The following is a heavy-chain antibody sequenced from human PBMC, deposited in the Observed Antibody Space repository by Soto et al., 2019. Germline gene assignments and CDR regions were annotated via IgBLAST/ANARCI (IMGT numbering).Heavy chain of an antibody. CDR3: TRDVGIQDIVVVPAAILPRGGHYYGMDV. CDR2: IRSKAYGGTT. J-gene: IGHJ6*02. D-gene: IGHD2-2*02. Sequence: AGGSLRLSCTASGFTFGDYAMSWVRQAPGKGLEWVGFIRSKAYGGTTEYAASVKGRFTISRDDSKSIAYLQMNSLKTEDTAVYYCTRDVGIQDIVVVPAAILPRGGHYYGMDVWGQGTTVTVSS. CDR1: GFTFGDYA. V-gene: IGHV3-49*04.